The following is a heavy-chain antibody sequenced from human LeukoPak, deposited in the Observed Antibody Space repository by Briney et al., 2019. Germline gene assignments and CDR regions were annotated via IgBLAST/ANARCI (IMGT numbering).Heavy chain of an antibody. V-gene: IGHV3-20*04. CDR3: ARLGSLYYYDGSGYYSFDY. D-gene: IGHD3-22*01. Sequence: GGSLRLSCAASGFTFDDYGMSWVRQAPGKGLEWVSGINWNGGSTGYADSVKGRFTISRDNAKNSLYLQMNSLRAEDTAVYYCARLGSLYYYDGSGYYSFDYWGQGTLVTVSS. J-gene: IGHJ4*02. CDR2: INWNGGST. CDR1: GFTFDDYG.